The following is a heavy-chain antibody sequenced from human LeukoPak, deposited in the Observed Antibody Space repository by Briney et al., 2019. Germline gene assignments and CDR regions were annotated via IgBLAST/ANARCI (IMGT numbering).Heavy chain of an antibody. J-gene: IGHJ4*02. V-gene: IGHV3-53*05. Sequence: GGSLRLSCAASGFTVSSNYMSWVRQAPGKGLEWVSVIYSGGSTYYADSVKGRFTISRDNAKNSLYLQMNSLRAEDMALYYCAKDLDSSGYSGLGYWGQGTLVTVSS. CDR3: AKDLDSSGYSGLGY. CDR1: GFTVSSNY. D-gene: IGHD3-22*01. CDR2: IYSGGST.